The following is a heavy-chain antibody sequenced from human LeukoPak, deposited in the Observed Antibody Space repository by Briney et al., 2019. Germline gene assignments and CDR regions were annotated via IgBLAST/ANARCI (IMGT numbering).Heavy chain of an antibody. J-gene: IGHJ3*02. CDR3: ARDGDDFWSGYLDAFDI. D-gene: IGHD3-3*01. V-gene: IGHV1-69*13. Sequence: SVKVSCKASGGTFSSYAISWVRQAPGQGLEWTGGIIPIFGTANYAQKFQGRVTITADESTSTAYMELSSLRSEDTAVYYCARDGDDFWSGYLDAFDIWGQGTMVTVSS. CDR2: IIPIFGTA. CDR1: GGTFSSYA.